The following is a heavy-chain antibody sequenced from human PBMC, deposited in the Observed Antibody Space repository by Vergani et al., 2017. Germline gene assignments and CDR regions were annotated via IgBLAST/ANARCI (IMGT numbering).Heavy chain of an antibody. CDR2: IYYSGST. V-gene: IGHV4-59*01. CDR1: GGSISSYY. CDR3: ARDYNGWSSFAY. J-gene: IGHJ4*02. D-gene: IGHD6-19*01. Sequence: QVQLQESGPGLVKPSETLPLTCTVSGGSISSYYWSWSRQPPGKGLEWIGNIYYSGSTNFPPSLTSRFTISVDTSKNQFSLKVSSVTAADTAVYCCARDYNGWSSFAYWGQGTLVTVSS.